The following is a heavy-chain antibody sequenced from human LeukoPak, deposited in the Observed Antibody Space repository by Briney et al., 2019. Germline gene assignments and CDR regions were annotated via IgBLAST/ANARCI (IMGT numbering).Heavy chain of an antibody. CDR3: ARDRGVWWFDY. Sequence: PGGSLRLSCAASGFTFSSYSMNWVRQGPGKGLEWVSSTSSSSSYIYYADSVKGRFTISRDNAKNSLYLQMNSLRAEDTAVYYCARDRGVWWFDYWGQGTLVTVSS. CDR2: TSSSSSYI. D-gene: IGHD1-26*01. V-gene: IGHV3-21*01. CDR1: GFTFSSYS. J-gene: IGHJ4*02.